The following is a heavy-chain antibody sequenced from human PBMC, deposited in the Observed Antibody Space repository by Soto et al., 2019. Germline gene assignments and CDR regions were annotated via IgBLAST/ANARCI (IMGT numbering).Heavy chain of an antibody. J-gene: IGHJ4*02. Sequence: EVQLLESGGKLVQPGGSLTLSCAASGFTFSTYAMAWVRQAPGKGLEWVSGVSASGMNTNYADPVKGRFYISRDNCKNTVSMHMNSRRAEDTALYYCAKGLPRRISGYFFYYWGQGTPVTVSP. V-gene: IGHV3-23*01. CDR2: VSASGMNT. CDR1: GFTFSTYA. CDR3: AKGLPRRISGYFFYY. D-gene: IGHD1-1*01.